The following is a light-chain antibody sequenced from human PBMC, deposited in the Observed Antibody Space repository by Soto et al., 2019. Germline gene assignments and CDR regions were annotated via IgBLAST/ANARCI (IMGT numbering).Light chain of an antibody. CDR1: QDISDY. CDR2: AAS. V-gene: IGKV1-9*01. CDR3: QQLNSYPLT. Sequence: DIQLTHSPSFLSASVGFRFNITCRASQDISDYLAWYQQRKGKAPKLLIYAASTLQSGVPSRLRGSGYGTELTITISSMQTEDFETYSCQQLNSYPLTFGGGTKVDIK. J-gene: IGKJ4*01.